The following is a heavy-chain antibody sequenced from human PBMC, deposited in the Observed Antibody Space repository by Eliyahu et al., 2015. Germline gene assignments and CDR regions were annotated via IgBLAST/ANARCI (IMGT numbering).Heavy chain of an antibody. Sequence: QVQLVESGGGVVQPGGXLRLSCAASGFPFSSYGLHWVRQAPGKGLEWVEFIRYDGSNKYYADSVKGRFTISRDNSKNTLYLQMNSLRAEDTAVYYCAKEKRPGRDYYDSSGYDYWGQGTLVTVSS. V-gene: IGHV3-30*02. J-gene: IGHJ4*02. CDR3: AKEKRPGRDYYDSSGYDY. D-gene: IGHD3-22*01. CDR1: GFPFSSYG. CDR2: IRYDGSNK.